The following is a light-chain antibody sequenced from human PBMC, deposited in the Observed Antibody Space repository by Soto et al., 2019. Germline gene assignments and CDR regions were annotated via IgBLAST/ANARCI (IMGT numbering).Light chain of an antibody. V-gene: IGLV1-47*01. CDR2: RNS. J-gene: IGLJ2*01. CDR1: SSNIGSNY. Sequence: QSVLTQPPSASGTPGQRVTISCSGSSSNIGSNYVYWYQQLPGTVPQLLIYRNSERPSGVPDRFSGSKSGTSASLAISGLRSEDEADYYCAAWDDSLSGVVFCSGTKLTVL. CDR3: AAWDDSLSGVV.